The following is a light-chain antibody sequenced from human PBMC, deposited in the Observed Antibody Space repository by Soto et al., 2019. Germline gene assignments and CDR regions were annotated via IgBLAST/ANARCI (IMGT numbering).Light chain of an antibody. CDR2: LGS. Sequence: DIVMTQFQISLPVTPGEPASISCRSSQSLLHSNGYNYLDWYMQKPGQSPHLLIYLGSNRASGVPDRFSGSGSGTDFTLKISRLEAEDVVVYYCMEALQTPLSFGGGSNVDIK. V-gene: IGKV2-28*01. J-gene: IGKJ4*01. CDR1: QSLLHSNGYNY. CDR3: MEALQTPLS.